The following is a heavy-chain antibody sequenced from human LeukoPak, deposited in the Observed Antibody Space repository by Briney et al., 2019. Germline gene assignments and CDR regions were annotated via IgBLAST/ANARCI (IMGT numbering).Heavy chain of an antibody. Sequence: GGSLRLSCAASGFTFSSYSMNWVRQAPGKGLEWVSYISSSSSTTYYADSVKGRFTISRDNAKNSLYLQMNSLRAEDTAVYYCARGILYYFDYWGQGTLVTVSS. J-gene: IGHJ4*02. D-gene: IGHD6-13*01. CDR1: GFTFSSYS. CDR3: ARGILYYFDY. V-gene: IGHV3-48*01. CDR2: ISSSSSTT.